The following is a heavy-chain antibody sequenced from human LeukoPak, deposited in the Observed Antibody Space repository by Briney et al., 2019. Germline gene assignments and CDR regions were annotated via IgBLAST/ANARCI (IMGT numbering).Heavy chain of an antibody. CDR2: ISGSGGST. V-gene: IGHV3-23*01. J-gene: IGHJ4*02. Sequence: GGSLRLSCAASGFTFSSYAMSWVRQAPGKGLEWVSAISGSGGSTYYADSVKGRFTISRDNSKNTLYLQMNSLRAEDTAVYYCARGVNYDSSGYAYWGQGTLVTVSS. D-gene: IGHD3-22*01. CDR3: ARGVNYDSSGYAY. CDR1: GFTFSSYA.